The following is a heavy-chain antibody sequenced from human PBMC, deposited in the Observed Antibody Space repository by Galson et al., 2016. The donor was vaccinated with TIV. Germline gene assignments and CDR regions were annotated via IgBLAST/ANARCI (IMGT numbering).Heavy chain of an antibody. Sequence: SVKVSCKASGYTFTSHAVHWVRQAPGQSLEWMAWINAGNGNKKYSENFQGRLTITRDTSASTVYMELSSLRSEDTAVYYCARDGGGTPAKSLGYWGQGTLVTVSS. CDR1: GYTFTSHA. V-gene: IGHV1-3*01. J-gene: IGHJ4*02. CDR3: ARDGGGTPAKSLGY. D-gene: IGHD3-16*01. CDR2: INAGNGNK.